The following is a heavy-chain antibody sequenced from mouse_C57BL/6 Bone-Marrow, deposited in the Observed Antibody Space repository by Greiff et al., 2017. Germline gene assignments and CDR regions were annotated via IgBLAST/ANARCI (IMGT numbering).Heavy chain of an antibody. V-gene: IGHV1-18*01. CDR1: GYTFTDYN. CDR2: INPNNGGT. D-gene: IGHD2-12*01. J-gene: IGHJ1*03. CDR3: ARPGSYSWYCDV. Sequence: VQLQQSGPELVKPGASVKIPCKASGYTFTDYNMDWVKQSHGKSLEWIGDINPNNGGTIYNQKFKGKATLTVDKSSSSAYMELRSLTSEDTSVYYCARPGSYSWYCDVWGTGTTVTVSS.